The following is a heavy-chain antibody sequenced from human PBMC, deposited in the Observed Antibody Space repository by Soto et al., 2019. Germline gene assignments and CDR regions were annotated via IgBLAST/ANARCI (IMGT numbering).Heavy chain of an antibody. V-gene: IGHV4-31*03. J-gene: IGHJ4*02. CDR2: IYYSGST. D-gene: IGHD6-13*01. Sequence: SETLSITCTVSGGSISSGGYYWSWIRQHPGKGLEWIGYIYYSGSTYYNPSLKSRVTISVDTSKNQFSLKLSSVTAADTAVYYCARVSAKGIAAATGSFDYWGQGTLVTVSS. CDR3: ARVSAKGIAAATGSFDY. CDR1: GGSISSGGYY.